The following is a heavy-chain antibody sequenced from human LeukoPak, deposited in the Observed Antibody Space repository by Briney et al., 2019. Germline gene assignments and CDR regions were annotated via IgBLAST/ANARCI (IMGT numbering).Heavy chain of an antibody. V-gene: IGHV4-59*01. CDR1: GGSISSYY. D-gene: IGHD4-23*01. CDR3: ARGLSTVVTPWGY. Sequence: SETLSLTCTVSGGSISSYYWSRIRQPPGKGLEWIGYIYYSGSTNYNPSLKSRVTISVDTSKNQFSLKLSSVTAADTAVYYCARGLSTVVTPWGYWGQGTLVTVSS. CDR2: IYYSGST. J-gene: IGHJ4*02.